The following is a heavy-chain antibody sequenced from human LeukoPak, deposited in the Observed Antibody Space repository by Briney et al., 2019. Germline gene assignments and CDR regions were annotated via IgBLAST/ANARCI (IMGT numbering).Heavy chain of an antibody. CDR3: ARSRTLDRITKYYFDF. CDR1: GYSFTNYW. D-gene: IGHD1-14*01. Sequence: GESLKISCQGSGYSFTNYWIGWVRQMPGKGLEWMGIIYPGDSDTKYSPSFQGQVTISADKSITTAYLQWSSLEASDTAIYYCARSRTLDRITKYYFDFWGQGTLVSVSS. J-gene: IGHJ4*02. V-gene: IGHV5-51*01. CDR2: IYPGDSDT.